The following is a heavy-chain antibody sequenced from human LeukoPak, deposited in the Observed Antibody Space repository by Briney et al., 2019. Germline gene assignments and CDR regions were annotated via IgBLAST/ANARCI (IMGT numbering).Heavy chain of an antibody. J-gene: IGHJ5*02. Sequence: PSATLSLTCDVYGGSFRGYYCTWIRQSPGKGLEWLGEFTHLETTNYNPSLKSRVTVSVDTSKNQFSLSLTSVTAADTAVYFCARGNRRLGYYGSGSRLPYDSWGQGTLVTVSS. CDR1: GGSFRGYY. CDR2: FTHLETT. V-gene: IGHV4-34*01. CDR3: ARGNRRLGYYGSGSRLPYDS. D-gene: IGHD3-10*01.